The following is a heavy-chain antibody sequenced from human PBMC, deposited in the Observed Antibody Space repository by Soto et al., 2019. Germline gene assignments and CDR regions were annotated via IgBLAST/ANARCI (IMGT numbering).Heavy chain of an antibody. CDR2: IYYSGST. J-gene: IGHJ6*02. CDR3: ARGNPSGSLVYYYYCYGMDV. V-gene: IGHV4-30-4*01. CDR1: GGSISSGDYY. D-gene: IGHD3-10*01. Sequence: SETLSLTCTVSGGSISSGDYYWSWIRQPPGKGLEWIGYIYYSGSTYYNPSLKSRVTISVDTSKNQFSLKLSSVTAADTAVYYCARGNPSGSLVYYYYCYGMDVWGQGTTVTVSS.